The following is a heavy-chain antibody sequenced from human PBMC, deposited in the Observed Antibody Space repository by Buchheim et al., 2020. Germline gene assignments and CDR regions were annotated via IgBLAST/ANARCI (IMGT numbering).Heavy chain of an antibody. D-gene: IGHD3-22*01. CDR2: ISSSSSSI. V-gene: IGHV3-48*02. J-gene: IGHJ4*02. CDR1: GFSFSGYS. Sequence: EVQLVESGGGLVQPGGSLRLSCAASGFSFSGYSMNWVRQAPGKGLEWVSYISSSSSSISYADSVKGRFTISSDNAKNSLFLQMNSLRDEDTAVYYCATGYYDSRDYWGQGT. CDR3: ATGYYDSRDY.